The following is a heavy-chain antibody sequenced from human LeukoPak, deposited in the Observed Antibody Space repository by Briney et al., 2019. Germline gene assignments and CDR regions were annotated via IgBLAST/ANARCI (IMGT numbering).Heavy chain of an antibody. CDR1: GFTFSNYW. CDR3: ARDSSSGYQGY. D-gene: IGHD3-22*01. V-gene: IGHV3-7*01. Sequence: GGSLRLSCTASGFTFSNYWMNWFRQAPGKGLEWVANIKRDGSERYYVDSVRGRFTISRDNAKNSLYLQINNLRVEDTAVYYCARDSSSGYQGYWAQGTLASVSS. J-gene: IGHJ4*02. CDR2: IKRDGSER.